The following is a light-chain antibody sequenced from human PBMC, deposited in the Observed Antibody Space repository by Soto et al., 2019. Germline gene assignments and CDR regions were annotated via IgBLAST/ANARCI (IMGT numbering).Light chain of an antibody. CDR3: QHYNGYPYT. J-gene: IGKJ2*01. CDR2: DAS. V-gene: IGKV1-5*01. Sequence: DIQMTQSPSTLSASIGDRVTITCRASQSIDNSLAWYQQKTGKAPHLLIYDASRMETGVSLRFSGSGSGTAFTLPISGLQADDVATYFCQHYNGYPYTFGPGTKLEIK. CDR1: QSIDNS.